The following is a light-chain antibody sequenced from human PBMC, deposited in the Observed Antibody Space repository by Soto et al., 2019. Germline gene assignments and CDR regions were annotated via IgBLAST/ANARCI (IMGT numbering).Light chain of an antibody. J-gene: IGLJ1*01. CDR2: DVS. CDR1: SSDVGGHNY. Sequence: QSALTQPASVSGSPGQSITISCTGTSSDVGGHNYVSWYQQHPGKAPKLMIYDVSNRPSGVSNRFSGSKSGNTASLTISGLQAEDEGDYYCSSYTSSSTLEVFGTGTQLTVL. V-gene: IGLV2-14*03. CDR3: SSYTSSSTLEV.